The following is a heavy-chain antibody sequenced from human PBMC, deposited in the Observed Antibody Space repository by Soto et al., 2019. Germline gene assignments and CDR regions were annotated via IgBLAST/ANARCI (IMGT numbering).Heavy chain of an antibody. Sequence: SQTLSLPCAISGDSVSSNSAAWHWIRPSPSRGLEWLGRTYYRSKWYNDYAVSVKSRITINPDTSKNQFALQLNSVTPEDTAVYYCASGGMELTIWGQGTLVTVSS. D-gene: IGHD1-7*01. CDR2: TYYRSKWYN. CDR1: GDSVSSNSAA. J-gene: IGHJ4*02. V-gene: IGHV6-1*01. CDR3: ASGGMELTI.